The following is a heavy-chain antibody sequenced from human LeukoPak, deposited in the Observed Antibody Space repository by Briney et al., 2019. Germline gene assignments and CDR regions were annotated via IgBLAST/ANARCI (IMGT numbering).Heavy chain of an antibody. V-gene: IGHV4-59*08. Sequence: PSETLSLTCTAYGGSISSYYWSWIRQPPGRGLEGIGYIYYSGSTTYNPSLKSRVTISADTSKNQFSLKLSSETAADTAVYYCASSYYYGSGRTYYYWGQGTLVTVSS. J-gene: IGHJ4*02. CDR3: ASSYYYGSGRTYYY. CDR2: IYYSGST. D-gene: IGHD3-10*01. CDR1: GGSISSYY.